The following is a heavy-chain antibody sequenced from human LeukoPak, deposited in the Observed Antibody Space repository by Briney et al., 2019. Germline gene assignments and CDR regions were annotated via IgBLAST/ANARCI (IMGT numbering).Heavy chain of an antibody. V-gene: IGHV3-7*01. CDR1: GFSLSSHW. Sequence: GGSLRLSCAASGFSLSSHWMTWVRQAPGKGLEWVANINQDGSAKYHVDSVKGRFTISRDNAKNSMYLQMNSPRAEDTAVYYCARWEIRGTAHQLDYWGQGTLVTLSS. CDR3: ARWEIRGTAHQLDY. J-gene: IGHJ4*02. CDR2: INQDGSAK. D-gene: IGHD1-7*01.